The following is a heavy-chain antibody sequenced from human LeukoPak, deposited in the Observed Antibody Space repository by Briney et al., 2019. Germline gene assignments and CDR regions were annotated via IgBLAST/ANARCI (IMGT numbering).Heavy chain of an antibody. Sequence: GGSLRLSCAASGITFSSYGMNWVRQAPGKGLEWVSSISGSSRSIYYADSVKGRVTISRDNAKNSLFLQMNSLRAEDTAVHYCATEPGSDPGEAFDIWGQGTMVTLFS. J-gene: IGHJ3*02. CDR2: ISGSSRSI. D-gene: IGHD1-14*01. CDR1: GITFSSYG. CDR3: ATEPGSDPGEAFDI. V-gene: IGHV3-21*06.